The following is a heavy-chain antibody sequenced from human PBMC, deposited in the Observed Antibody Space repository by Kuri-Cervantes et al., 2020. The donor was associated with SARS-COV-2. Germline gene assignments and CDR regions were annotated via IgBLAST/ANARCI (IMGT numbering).Heavy chain of an antibody. Sequence: GGSLRLSCAASGFTFSSYGMHWVRQAPGKGLEWVAVISYDGSNKYYADSVKGRFTIARDNSKNTLYLQMNSLRAEDTAVYYCAKGGAARPDPYYYYGMDVWGQGTTVTVSS. CDR2: ISYDGSNK. D-gene: IGHD6-6*01. J-gene: IGHJ6*02. CDR3: AKGGAARPDPYYYYGMDV. CDR1: GFTFSSYG. V-gene: IGHV3-30*18.